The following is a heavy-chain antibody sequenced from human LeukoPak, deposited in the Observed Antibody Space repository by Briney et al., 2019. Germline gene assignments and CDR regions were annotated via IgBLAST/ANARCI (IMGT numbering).Heavy chain of an antibody. V-gene: IGHV4-59*01. CDR2: IYYSGST. CDR1: GGSISSYY. CDR3: ARVPTGPTYYYYYMDV. Sequence: SETLSLTCTVSGGSISSYYWSWIGQPPGQRLEGIGYIYYSGSTNYNPSLKSRVTISVDTSKNQFSLKLSSVTAADTAVYYCARVPTGPTYYYYYMDVWGKGTTVTVSS. D-gene: IGHD3-9*01. J-gene: IGHJ6*03.